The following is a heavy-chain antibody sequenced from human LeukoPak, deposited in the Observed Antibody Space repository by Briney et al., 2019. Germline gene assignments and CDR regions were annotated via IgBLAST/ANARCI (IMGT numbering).Heavy chain of an antibody. Sequence: ASVKVSCKASGYTFTSYGISWVRQAPGQGLEWMGRINPNSGGTNYAQKFQGRVTMTRDTSISTAYMELSRLRSDDTAVYYCASSPDSSSWWPFDYWGQGTLVTVSS. V-gene: IGHV1-2*06. J-gene: IGHJ4*02. CDR1: GYTFTSYG. D-gene: IGHD6-13*01. CDR2: INPNSGGT. CDR3: ASSPDSSSWWPFDY.